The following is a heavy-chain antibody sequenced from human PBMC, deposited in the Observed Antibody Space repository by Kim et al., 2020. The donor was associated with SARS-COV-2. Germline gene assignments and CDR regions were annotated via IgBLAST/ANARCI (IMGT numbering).Heavy chain of an antibody. D-gene: IGHD6-13*01. CDR2: ISDDGTKS. J-gene: IGHJ1*01. Sequence: GGSLRLSCEVSDFIFSSYWMHWVRQFPGKGLEWVSHISDDGTKSTYADSVKGRFTISRDNAKNTLFLEINGLTVDDMAIYYCVRGIAGYSASWYTQWGQG. CDR1: DFIFSSYW. CDR3: VRGIAGYSASWYTQ. V-gene: IGHV3-74*01.